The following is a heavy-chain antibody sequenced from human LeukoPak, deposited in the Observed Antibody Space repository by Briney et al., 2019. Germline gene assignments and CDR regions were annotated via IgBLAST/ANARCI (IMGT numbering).Heavy chain of an antibody. V-gene: IGHV3-7*01. CDR1: GFTFSSYW. J-gene: IGHJ6*03. D-gene: IGHD3-22*01. CDR2: IKQDGSEK. Sequence: GGSLRLSCAASGFTFSSYWMSWVRQAPGKGLEWVANIKQDGSEKYYVDSVKGRFTISRDNAKNSLYLQMNSLRAEDTAVYYCARVNYYDSSGYYYSFYYYYYYMDVWGKGTTVTVSS. CDR3: ARVNYYDSSGYYYSFYYYYYYMDV.